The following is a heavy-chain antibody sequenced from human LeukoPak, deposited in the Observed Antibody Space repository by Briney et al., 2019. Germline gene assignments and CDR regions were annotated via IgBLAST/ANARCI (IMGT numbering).Heavy chain of an antibody. CDR2: IYYSGST. Sequence: PSETLSLTCTVSGGSISSGDYYWSWIRQPPGKGLEWIGYIYYSGSTYYNPSLKSRVTISVDTSKNQFSLKLSSVTAADTAVYYCARSQLPLSGFDYWRQGTLVTVSS. CDR3: ARSQLPLSGFDY. CDR1: GGSISSGDYY. V-gene: IGHV4-30-4*01. D-gene: IGHD2-15*01. J-gene: IGHJ4*02.